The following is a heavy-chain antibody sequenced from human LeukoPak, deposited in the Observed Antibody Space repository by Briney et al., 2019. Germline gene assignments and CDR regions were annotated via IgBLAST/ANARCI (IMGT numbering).Heavy chain of an antibody. J-gene: IGHJ4*02. V-gene: IGHV4-30-4*01. CDR3: ARSGTENEWELLC. CDR1: GGSISSGDYY. Sequence: SQTLSLTCTVSGGSISSGDYYWSWIRQPPGKGLAWIGYIYYSGSTYYNPSLKSRVTISVDTSKNQFSLKLSSVTAADTAVYYCARSGTENEWELLCWGQGTLVTVSS. D-gene: IGHD1-26*01. CDR2: IYYSGST.